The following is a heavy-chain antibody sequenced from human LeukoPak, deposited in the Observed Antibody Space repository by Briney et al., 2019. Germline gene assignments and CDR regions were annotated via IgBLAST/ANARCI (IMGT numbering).Heavy chain of an antibody. Sequence: GGSLRLSCAASGFTFNNYEVNWVRQAPGKGLEWVSYISSSGSTRYYADSVKGRFTISRDNAKNSLYLQMNSLRAEDTAVYYCARGGLGGLGYWGQGTLVTVSS. V-gene: IGHV3-48*03. CDR2: ISSSGSTR. CDR1: GFTFNNYE. J-gene: IGHJ4*02. D-gene: IGHD3-16*01. CDR3: ARGGLGGLGY.